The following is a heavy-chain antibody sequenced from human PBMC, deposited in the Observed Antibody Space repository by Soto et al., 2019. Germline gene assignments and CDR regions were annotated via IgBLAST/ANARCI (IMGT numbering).Heavy chain of an antibody. V-gene: IGHV1-3*01. CDR1: GYTFTSYA. J-gene: IGHJ4*02. CDR2: INAGNGNT. CDR3: ARDLSGDYYVY. Sequence: GASVKVSCKASGYTFTSYAMHWVRQAPGQRLEWMGWINAGNGNTKYSQKFQGRVTITRDTSASPAYMELSSLRSEDTAVYYCARDLSGDYYVYWGQGTLVTVSS. D-gene: IGHD3-9*01.